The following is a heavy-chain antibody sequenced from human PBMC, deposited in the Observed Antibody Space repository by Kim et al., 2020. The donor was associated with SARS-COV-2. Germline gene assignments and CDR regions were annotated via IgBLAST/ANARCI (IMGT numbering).Heavy chain of an antibody. CDR3: ARDGTFDY. CDR2: GNT. Sequence: GNTNYAKRLQGTGTMTTDTSTSTAYMELRSLRSDDTAVYYCARDGTFDYWGQGTLVTVSS. J-gene: IGHJ4*02. V-gene: IGHV1-18*01.